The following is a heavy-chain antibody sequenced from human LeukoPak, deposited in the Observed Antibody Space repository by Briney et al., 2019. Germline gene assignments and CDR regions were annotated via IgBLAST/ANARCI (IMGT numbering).Heavy chain of an antibody. J-gene: IGHJ3*02. CDR3: ARDSRRELLHAFDI. V-gene: IGHV4-59*01. CDR2: IDYSGST. CDR1: GGSISTYY. D-gene: IGHD1-26*01. Sequence: PSETLSLTCTVSGGSISTYYWSWIRQPPGKGLEWIGYIDYSGSTNYNPSLKSRVTISVDTSKNQFSLKLSSMTAADTAVYYCARDSRRELLHAFDIWGQGTMVTVSS.